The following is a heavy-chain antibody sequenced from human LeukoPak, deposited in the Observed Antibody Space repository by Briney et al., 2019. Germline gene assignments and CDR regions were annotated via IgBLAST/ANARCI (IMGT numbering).Heavy chain of an antibody. D-gene: IGHD2-2*01. CDR2: IYYSGST. V-gene: IGHV4-59*12. CDR1: GGSISSYY. Sequence: SETLSLTCTVSGGSISSYYWSWIRQPPGKGLEWIGYIYYSGSTNYNPSLKSRVTISVDTSKNQFSLKLSSVTAADTAVYYCARGSSGIVVVPAAMVWFDPWGQGTLVTVSS. J-gene: IGHJ5*02. CDR3: ARGSSGIVVVPAAMVWFDP.